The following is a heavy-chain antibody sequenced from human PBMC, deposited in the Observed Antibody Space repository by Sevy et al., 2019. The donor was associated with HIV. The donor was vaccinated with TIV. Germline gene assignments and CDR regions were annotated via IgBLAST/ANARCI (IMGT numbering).Heavy chain of an antibody. CDR3: ARAGPLGDLDHFDR. CDR2: INQDGSQK. V-gene: IGHV3-7*03. CDR1: EFTFSRYW. D-gene: IGHD2-21*01. Sequence: GGSLRLSCATSEFTFSRYWMTWVRQAPGKGLEWVVYINQDGSQKSYVESVKGRFTISRDNSKNSLFLQMNSLRAEDTAVYYCARAGPLGDLDHFDRWGQGTLVTVSS. J-gene: IGHJ4*02.